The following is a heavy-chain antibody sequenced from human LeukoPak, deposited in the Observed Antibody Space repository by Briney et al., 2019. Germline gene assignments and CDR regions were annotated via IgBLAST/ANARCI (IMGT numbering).Heavy chain of an antibody. D-gene: IGHD1-1*01. CDR3: AARRTGIKTFDY. J-gene: IGHJ4*02. CDR2: ISGSGGNT. V-gene: IGHV3-23*01. Sequence: PGGFLRLSCATSGFTFSSYAMSWVRQAPGKGLEWVSAISGSGGNTYYPDSVKGRFTISRDNSKNTLHLQMNSLRVEDTAVYYCAARRTGIKTFDYWGQGTLVTVSS. CDR1: GFTFSSYA.